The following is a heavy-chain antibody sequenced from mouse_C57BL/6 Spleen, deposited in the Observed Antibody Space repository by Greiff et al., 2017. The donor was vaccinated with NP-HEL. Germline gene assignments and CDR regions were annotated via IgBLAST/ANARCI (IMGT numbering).Heavy chain of an antibody. CDR1: GYTFTSSW. V-gene: IGHV1-64*01. J-gene: IGHJ2*01. D-gene: IGHD1-1*01. CDR2: IYPNSGST. CDR3: ARLTTASRGYYLDH. Sequence: QVQLQQPGAELVKPGASVKLSCKASGYTFTSSWMHWVKQRPGQGLEWIGMIYPNSGSTNYNEKFKSKATLTVDKSSSTAYTQLSSLTSEDSAVYYCARLTTASRGYYLDHWGQGTTLTVSS.